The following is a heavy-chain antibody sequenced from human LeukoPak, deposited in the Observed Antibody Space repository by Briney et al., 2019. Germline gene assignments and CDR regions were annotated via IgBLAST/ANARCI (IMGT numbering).Heavy chain of an antibody. J-gene: IGHJ5*02. D-gene: IGHD6-19*01. CDR2: ISAYNGDT. Sequence: ASVKVSCKASGYTFTSFGISWVRQAPGQGLECMGWISAYNGDTNYAQNLQGRVTMTTDTSTSTAYMELRSLRSDDTAVYFCARESAVANAKWFDPWGQGTLVTVSS. V-gene: IGHV1-18*01. CDR1: GYTFTSFG. CDR3: ARESAVANAKWFDP.